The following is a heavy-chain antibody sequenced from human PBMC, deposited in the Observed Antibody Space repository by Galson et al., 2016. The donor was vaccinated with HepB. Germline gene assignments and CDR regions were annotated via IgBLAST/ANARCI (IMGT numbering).Heavy chain of an antibody. Sequence: SLRLSCAASGFPFSKYWMHWVRQAPGKGLEWIGEIYHSGSTNYNPSLKSRVNISVDKSKNQFSLRLNSVIAADTAVYYCAKDEGFYNGMDFWGQGTTVTVAS. CDR2: IYHSGST. V-gene: IGHV4-4*02. CDR1: GFPFSKYW. CDR3: AKDEGFYNGMDF. D-gene: IGHD2-2*02. J-gene: IGHJ6*02.